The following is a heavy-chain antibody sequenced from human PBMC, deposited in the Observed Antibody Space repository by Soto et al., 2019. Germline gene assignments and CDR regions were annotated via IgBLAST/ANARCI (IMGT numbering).Heavy chain of an antibody. Sequence: QVQLQESGPGLVRPSETLSLTCTVSGGSISNSYWSWIRQSPEKGLEWIGYIYSSGSTNYNPSLNSRVTISVDTSKNQLSLKLSSLSAADTDVYYCARHSPPFLYGSWPWDVWGQGTTVTVSS. CDR1: GGSISNSY. J-gene: IGHJ6*02. D-gene: IGHD3-10*01. CDR3: ARHSPPFLYGSWPWDV. CDR2: IYSSGST. V-gene: IGHV4-59*08.